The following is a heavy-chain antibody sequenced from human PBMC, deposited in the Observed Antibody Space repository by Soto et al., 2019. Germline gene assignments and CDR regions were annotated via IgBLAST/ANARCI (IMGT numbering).Heavy chain of an antibody. V-gene: IGHV1-18*01. CDR3: AREAIFGVVAYYYYGMDV. J-gene: IGHJ6*02. D-gene: IGHD3-3*01. CDR1: GYTFTSYG. CDR2: ISAYNGNT. Sequence: ASVKVSCKASGYTFTSYGISWVRQAPGQGLEWMGWISAYNGNTNYAQKLQGRVTMTTDTSTSTAYMGLRSLRSDDTAVYYCAREAIFGVVAYYYYGMDVWGQGTTVTVSS.